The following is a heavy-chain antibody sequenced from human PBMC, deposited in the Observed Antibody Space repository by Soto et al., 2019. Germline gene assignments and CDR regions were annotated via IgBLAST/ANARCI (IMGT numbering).Heavy chain of an antibody. D-gene: IGHD3-3*01. CDR1: GVSFSGYY. Sequence: QVQLQQWGAGLLKPSETLSLTCAVYGVSFSGYYWSWIRQPPGKGLEWIGESNHNGSTNYNPSLKSRITISVDTPTNQFARKLSSVPAADTAGYYCARDLLEWLWARENWFDPWVQGTLVTVSS. CDR2: SNHNGST. V-gene: IGHV4-34*01. CDR3: ARDLLEWLWARENWFDP. J-gene: IGHJ5*02.